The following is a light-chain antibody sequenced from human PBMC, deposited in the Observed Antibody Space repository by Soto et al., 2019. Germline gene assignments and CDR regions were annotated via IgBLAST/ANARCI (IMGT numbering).Light chain of an antibody. Sequence: QSSLTQPASVSGPPGQSITISCAGTGSDVGNNNLVSWYQHHPAKAPQLIICDVNTRPSGPANRFSGFKSGHTASLIISALHAEDEASYPCCSDAGTGAYVFGAGTKVTGL. CDR1: GSDVGNNNL. V-gene: IGLV2-23*02. CDR3: CSDAGTGAYV. CDR2: DVN. J-gene: IGLJ1*01.